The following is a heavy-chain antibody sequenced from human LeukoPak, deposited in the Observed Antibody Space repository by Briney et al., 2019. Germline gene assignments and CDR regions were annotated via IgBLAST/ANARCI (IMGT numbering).Heavy chain of an antibody. CDR3: ARVDLAAWFDY. CDR2: INWNGGST. Sequence: GGSLRLSCAASGFTFDDYGMSWVRQAPGKGLEWVSGINWNGGSTGYADSVKGRFTISRDNAKNSLYLQMNSLRAEDTAVYYCARVDLAAWFDYWGQGTLVTVSS. V-gene: IGHV3-20*04. CDR1: GFTFDDYG. D-gene: IGHD6-25*01. J-gene: IGHJ4*02.